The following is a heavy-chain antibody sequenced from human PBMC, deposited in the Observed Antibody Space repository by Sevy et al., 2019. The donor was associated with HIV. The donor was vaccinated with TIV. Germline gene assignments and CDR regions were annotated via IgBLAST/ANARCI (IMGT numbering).Heavy chain of an antibody. J-gene: IGHJ4*02. V-gene: IGHV1-18*01. CDR3: ARALNDDYDSSGYLWYFDY. Sequence: ASVKVSCKASGYTFTSYGISWVRQAPGQGLEWMGWISAYNGNTNYAQKLQGRVTMTTDTSTSTAYMGLRSLRSDDTAVYYCARALNDDYDSSGYLWYFDYWGQGTLVTVSS. CDR1: GYTFTSYG. D-gene: IGHD3-22*01. CDR2: ISAYNGNT.